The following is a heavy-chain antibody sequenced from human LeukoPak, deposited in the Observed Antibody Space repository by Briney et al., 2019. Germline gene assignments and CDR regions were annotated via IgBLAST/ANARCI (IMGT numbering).Heavy chain of an antibody. CDR1: GFTFKNCA. J-gene: IGHJ4*02. Sequence: GGSLRLSCVASGFTFKNCAMSWVRQAPGKGLEWVSGINYSGGHKYYADSVKGLFTISRDSSKNTLSLQMNSLTTEDTAVYYCAKDDSMTLDHFDYWGQGALVTVSS. D-gene: IGHD4-11*01. CDR2: INYSGGHK. CDR3: AKDDSMTLDHFDY. V-gene: IGHV3-23*01.